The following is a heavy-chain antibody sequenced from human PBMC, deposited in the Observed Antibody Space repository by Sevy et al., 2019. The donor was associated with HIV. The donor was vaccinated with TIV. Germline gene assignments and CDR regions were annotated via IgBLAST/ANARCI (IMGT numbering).Heavy chain of an antibody. V-gene: IGHV3-23*01. D-gene: IGHD3-22*01. CDR2: IFRNFRGVDVT. Sequence: GGSLRLSCTTSGFTFTSYAMNWVHQAPGKGLEWVSTIFRNFRGVDVTYDADSVKGRFTISRDSSRNTLYLQMNSLRAEDTAVYYCAGARYDSSGSFDAFDIRGQGTMVTVSS. J-gene: IGHJ3*02. CDR1: GFTFTSYA. CDR3: AGARYDSSGSFDAFDI.